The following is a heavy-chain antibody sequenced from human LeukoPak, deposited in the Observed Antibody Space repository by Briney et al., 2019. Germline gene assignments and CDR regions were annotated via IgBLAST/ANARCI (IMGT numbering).Heavy chain of an antibody. J-gene: IGHJ3*02. CDR2: IYYSGST. Sequence: SETLSLTCIVSGGSISSTGYYWGWIRQPPGKGLEWIGSIYYSGSTYYNPSLKSRVTISVDTSKNQFSLKLSSVTAADTAVYYCARQGLWFGNRDAFDIWGQGTMVTVSS. CDR3: ARQGLWFGNRDAFDI. D-gene: IGHD3-10*01. CDR1: GGSISSTGYY. V-gene: IGHV4-39*01.